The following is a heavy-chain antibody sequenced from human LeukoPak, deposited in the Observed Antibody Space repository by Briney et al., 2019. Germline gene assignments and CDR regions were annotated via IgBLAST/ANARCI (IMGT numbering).Heavy chain of an antibody. J-gene: IGHJ4*02. CDR3: AKDAGYCSGGSCHLRWYFDY. D-gene: IGHD2-15*01. V-gene: IGHV3-30*18. CDR2: ISYDGINK. Sequence: GGSLRLSCAASGFTFSSYGMHWVRQAPGKGLEWLAFISYDGINKYYADSVKGRFTISRDNSKNTLYLQMSSLRAEDTAVYYCAKDAGYCSGGSCHLRWYFDYWGQGTLVTVSS. CDR1: GFTFSSYG.